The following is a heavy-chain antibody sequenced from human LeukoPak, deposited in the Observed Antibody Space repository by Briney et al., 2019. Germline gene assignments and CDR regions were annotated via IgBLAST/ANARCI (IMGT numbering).Heavy chain of an antibody. Sequence: VPVNFSCKASGQTFPCSVMHWMGQAPGQAPERMGWVYPNSGGTNYAQKFQGRVTMTRDTSISTAYMELRRLRDDDTAVYYCARDQRLWWSRGVYYFDYWGQGTLVTVSS. CDR3: ARDQRLWWSRGVYYFDY. CDR1: GQTFPCSV. J-gene: IGHJ4*02. CDR2: VYPNSGGT. D-gene: IGHD2-21*01. V-gene: IGHV1-2*02.